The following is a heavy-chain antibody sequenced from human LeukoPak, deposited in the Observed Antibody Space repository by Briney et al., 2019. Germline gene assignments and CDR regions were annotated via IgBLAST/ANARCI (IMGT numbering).Heavy chain of an antibody. V-gene: IGHV1-69*01. CDR3: AREVVVVGFDP. D-gene: IGHD2-15*01. J-gene: IGHJ5*02. Sequence: SVKVSCKASGGTISSYAISWARQAPGQGLEWMGGIIPIFGTANYAQKFQGRVTITADESTSTAYMELSSLRSEDTAVYYCAREVVVVGFDPWGQGTLVTVSS. CDR1: GGTISSYA. CDR2: IIPIFGTA.